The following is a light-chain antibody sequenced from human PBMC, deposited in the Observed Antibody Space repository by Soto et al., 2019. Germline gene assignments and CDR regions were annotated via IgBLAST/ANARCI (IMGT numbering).Light chain of an antibody. CDR3: QQYKTYTT. Sequence: AIRMTQSPSSLSASTGDRVTITCRASQGISSYLAWYQQKPGKAPKILIYAASTLQSGVPSRFSGHGSGTDFTLTISSLQPDYSATYYCQQYKTYTTFGQGTKVDIK. V-gene: IGKV1-8*01. CDR2: AAS. CDR1: QGISSY. J-gene: IGKJ2*01.